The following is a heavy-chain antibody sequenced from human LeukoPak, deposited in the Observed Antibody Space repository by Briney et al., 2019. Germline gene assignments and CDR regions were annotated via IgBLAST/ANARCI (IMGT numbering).Heavy chain of an antibody. D-gene: IGHD3-10*01. J-gene: IGHJ4*02. CDR1: GGSFSGYY. Sequence: SETLSLTCAVYGGSFSGYYWSWIRQPLGKGLEWIGEINHSGSTNYNPSLKSRVTISVDTSKNQFSLKLSSVTAADTAVYYCARVRRAYYYGSGSYHTYPFDYGAREPWSPSPQ. CDR2: INHSGST. V-gene: IGHV4-34*01. CDR3: ARVRRAYYYGSGSYHTYPFDY.